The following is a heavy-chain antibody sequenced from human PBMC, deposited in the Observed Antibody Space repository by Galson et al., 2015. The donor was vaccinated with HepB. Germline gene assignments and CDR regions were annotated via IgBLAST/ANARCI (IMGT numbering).Heavy chain of an antibody. V-gene: IGHV1-69*04. Sequence: SVKVSCKASGGTFSSYTISWVRQAPGQGLEWMGRIIPILGIANYAQKFQGRVTITADKSTSTAYMELSSLRSEDTAVYYCAREHVGAAGPFDYWGQGTLVTVSS. CDR3: AREHVGAAGPFDY. CDR1: GGTFSSYT. J-gene: IGHJ4*02. CDR2: IIPILGIA. D-gene: IGHD6-13*01.